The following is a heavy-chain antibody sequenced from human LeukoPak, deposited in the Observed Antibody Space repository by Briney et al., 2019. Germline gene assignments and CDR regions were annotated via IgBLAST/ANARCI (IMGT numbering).Heavy chain of an antibody. Sequence: GGSLRLSCAASGFTFSSYSMNWVRQAPGKGLEWVSSISSSSSYICYADSVKGRFTISRDNAKNSLYLQMNSLRAEDTAVYYCARNSPELELPDYWGQGTLVTVSS. V-gene: IGHV3-21*01. CDR3: ARNSPELELPDY. CDR1: GFTFSSYS. D-gene: IGHD1-7*01. CDR2: ISSSSSYI. J-gene: IGHJ4*02.